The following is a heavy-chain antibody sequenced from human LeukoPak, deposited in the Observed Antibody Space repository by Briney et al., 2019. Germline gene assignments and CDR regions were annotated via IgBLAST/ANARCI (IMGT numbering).Heavy chain of an antibody. J-gene: IGHJ5*02. Sequence: GGSLRLSCAASGFTFDDYGMSWVRQAPGKGLEWVSGINWNGGSTGYADSVKGRFTISRDNSKNSLYLQMNSLRTEDTALYYCAKDRVRFLEWLFEAPWFDPWGQGTLVTVSS. CDR3: AKDRVRFLEWLFEAPWFDP. CDR1: GFTFDDYG. V-gene: IGHV3-20*04. D-gene: IGHD3-3*01. CDR2: INWNGGST.